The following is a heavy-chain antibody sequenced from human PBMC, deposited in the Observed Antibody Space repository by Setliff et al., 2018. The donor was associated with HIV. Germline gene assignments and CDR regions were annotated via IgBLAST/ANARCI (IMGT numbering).Heavy chain of an antibody. D-gene: IGHD3-3*01. J-gene: IGHJ4*01. CDR3: ARVASWGGRGYLDI. Sequence: PSETLSLTCGVSDAPFGGVYWTWVRQSPQKGLEWIGESNQMGSTSYNPSLKSRATISMDTSEKKISLTLTAVTAADSGLYYCARVASWGGRGYLDILGQASLVTVSS. CDR1: DAPFGGVY. V-gene: IGHV4-34*01. CDR2: SNQMGST.